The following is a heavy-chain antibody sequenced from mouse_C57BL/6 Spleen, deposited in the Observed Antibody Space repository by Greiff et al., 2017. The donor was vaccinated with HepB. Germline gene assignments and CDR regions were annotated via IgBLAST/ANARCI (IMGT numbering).Heavy chain of an antibody. D-gene: IGHD1-1*01. J-gene: IGHJ4*01. V-gene: IGHV1-69*01. Sequence: VQLQQPGAELVMPGASVKLSCKASGYTFTSYWMHWVKQRPGQGLEWIGEIDPSDSYTNYNQKFKGKSTLTVDKSSSTAYMQLSSLTSEYSAVYYCARRGLYYGSSYYYAMDYWGQGTSVTVSS. CDR1: GYTFTSYW. CDR2: IDPSDSYT. CDR3: ARRGLYYGSSYYYAMDY.